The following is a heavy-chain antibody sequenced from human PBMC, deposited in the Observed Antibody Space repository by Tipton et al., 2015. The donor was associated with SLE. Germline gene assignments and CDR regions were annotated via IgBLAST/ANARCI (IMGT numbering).Heavy chain of an antibody. Sequence: RSLRLSCAASGFTFSNFGMHWVRQAPGKGLEWVALISYDGRNKYSADSVKGRFTISRDNSKNTLYLQMNSLRPEDTAVYYCAKDLRRRFGSWFYYYCGMDVGGQGTTVTVSS. D-gene: IGHD6-13*01. CDR2: ISYDGRNK. CDR1: GFTFSNFG. J-gene: IGHJ6*02. V-gene: IGHV3-30*18. CDR3: AKDLRRRFGSWFYYYCGMDV.